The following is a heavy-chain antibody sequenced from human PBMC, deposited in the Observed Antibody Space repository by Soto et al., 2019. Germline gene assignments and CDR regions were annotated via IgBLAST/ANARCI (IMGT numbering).Heavy chain of an antibody. CDR1: GYTYSGSV. V-gene: IGHV1-3*01. CDR3: ATEIDATMLTSLDY. J-gene: IGHJ4*01. Sequence: ASVKVSCKASGYTYSGSVMHWVRQAPGQRLEWMGWINADNGNTKDSQKFQDRVTLTRDTSASTAYMELSSLRSEDTTVYYCATEIDATMLTSLDYWGQGNRVTVYS. D-gene: IGHD4-17*01. CDR2: INADNGNT.